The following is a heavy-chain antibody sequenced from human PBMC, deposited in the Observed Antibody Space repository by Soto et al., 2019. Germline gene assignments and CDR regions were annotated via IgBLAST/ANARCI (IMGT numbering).Heavy chain of an antibody. J-gene: IGHJ4*02. CDR3: ARVYGSGSQYFDY. D-gene: IGHD3-10*01. CDR1: GGSISSGGYY. CDR2: IYYSGST. Sequence: KSSETLSLTCTVSGGSISSGGYYWSWIRQHPGKGLEWIGYIYYSGSTYYNPSLKSRVTISVDTSKNQFSLKLSSVTAADTAVYYCARVYGSGSQYFDYWGQGTLVTVSS. V-gene: IGHV4-31*03.